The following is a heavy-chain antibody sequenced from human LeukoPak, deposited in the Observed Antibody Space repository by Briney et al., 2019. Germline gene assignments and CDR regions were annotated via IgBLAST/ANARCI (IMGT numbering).Heavy chain of an antibody. Sequence: ASVKVSCKASGYSFNSQGMNWVRQAPGQGLEWMGWINTDSGNPTYAQGFTGRFVFSLDTSVSTAYLQISSLKAEDTAVYYCAREGCTNGVCYRDSYYLYMDVWGKGTTVTVSS. J-gene: IGHJ6*03. D-gene: IGHD2-8*01. CDR1: GYSFNSQG. CDR3: AREGCTNGVCYRDSYYLYMDV. CDR2: INTDSGNP. V-gene: IGHV7-4-1*02.